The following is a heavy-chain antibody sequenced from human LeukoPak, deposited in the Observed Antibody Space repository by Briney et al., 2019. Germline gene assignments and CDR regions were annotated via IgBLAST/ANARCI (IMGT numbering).Heavy chain of an antibody. CDR3: ARDKKNYYGSGSYYSYYYYGMDV. CDR1: GYTFTGYY. CDR2: INPNSGGT. Sequence: ASVKVSCKASGYTFTGYYMHWVRQAPGQGLEWMGWINPNSGGTNYAQKFQGWVTMTRDTSISTAYMELSRLRSDDTAVYYCARDKKNYYGSGSYYSYYYYGMDVWGQGTTVTVS. V-gene: IGHV1-2*04. J-gene: IGHJ6*02. D-gene: IGHD3-10*01.